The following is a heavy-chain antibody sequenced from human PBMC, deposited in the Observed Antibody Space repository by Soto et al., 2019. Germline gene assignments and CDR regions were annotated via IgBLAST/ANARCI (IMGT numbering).Heavy chain of an antibody. CDR1: GGSISSGDYY. CDR3: AIDSRAAPGWFYH. CDR2: IYDSVST. V-gene: IGHV4-30-4*01. D-gene: IGHD2-15*01. Sequence: QVQLQESGPGLVKPSQTLSLTCAVSGGSISSGDYYWSWIRQPPGKGLEWMGYIYDSVSTYYNPSLQSRVTISVDTSKNHFSMKLSSVTAADPAVDYWAIDSRAAPGWFYHWGQGTLVTVSS. J-gene: IGHJ5*02.